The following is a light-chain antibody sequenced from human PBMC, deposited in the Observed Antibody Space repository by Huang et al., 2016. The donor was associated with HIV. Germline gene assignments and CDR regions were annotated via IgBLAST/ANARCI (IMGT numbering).Light chain of an antibody. J-gene: IGKJ1*01. CDR2: LNS. CDR3: MQALQSPRT. V-gene: IGKV2-28*01. CDR1: QSLLHSNGYTY. Sequence: DIVMTQSPLSLPVTPGEPASISCRSSQSLLHSNGYTYLDWYLQKPGQSPQLLIYLNSNRDSGVPDRFSGSGSGTDFTLKISRVEAEDVGVYYCMQALQSPRTFGQGTKVEIK.